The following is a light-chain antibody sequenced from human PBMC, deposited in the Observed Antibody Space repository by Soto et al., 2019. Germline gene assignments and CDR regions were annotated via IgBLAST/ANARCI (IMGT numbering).Light chain of an antibody. CDR2: GAS. CDR3: QQYKSWPPLT. Sequence: DIVMTQSPAILSVSLGERATLSCLASQSISDNLPWYQQRSGQAPRLLIYGASTRATGVPARFSGSGSGTEFTLAISSLQSDDFAIYYCQQYKSWPPLTVGGGTKVE. CDR1: QSISDN. V-gene: IGKV3-15*01. J-gene: IGKJ4*01.